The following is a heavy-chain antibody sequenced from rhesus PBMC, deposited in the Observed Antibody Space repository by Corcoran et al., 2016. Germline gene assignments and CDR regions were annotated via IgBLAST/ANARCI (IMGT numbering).Heavy chain of an antibody. Sequence: QEQLVQSGAEVKKPGALVKVSCKASGYISTSYVISWLRQAPGHGFEWMGGIHPDYGSTSYAQKFQGRVTITADMSTSTVYMELSSLRSEDMAVYYCAAEFSSGWSWGQGVLVTVSS. V-gene: IGHV1-70*01. J-gene: IGHJ4*01. CDR3: AAEFSSGWS. D-gene: IGHD6S26*01. CDR1: GYISTSYV. CDR2: IHPDYGST.